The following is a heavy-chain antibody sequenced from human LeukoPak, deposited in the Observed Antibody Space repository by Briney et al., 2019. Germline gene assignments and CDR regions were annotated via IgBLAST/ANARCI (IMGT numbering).Heavy chain of an antibody. V-gene: IGHV3-74*01. Sequence: GGSLRLSCAASGFTFSSYWMHWVRQAPGKGLVWVSRIKYDDSDTHYADSVKGRLTISRDNAKTTLYLQTNSLSAEHTAVYYCTTIRPDYWGQGTLVTVSS. J-gene: IGHJ4*02. CDR2: IKYDDSDT. CDR1: GFTFSSYW. CDR3: TTIRPDY. D-gene: IGHD5-12*01.